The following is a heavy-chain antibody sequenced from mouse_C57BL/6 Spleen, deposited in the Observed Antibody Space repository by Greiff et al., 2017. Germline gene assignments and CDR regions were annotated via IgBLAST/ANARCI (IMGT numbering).Heavy chain of an antibody. D-gene: IGHD2-4*01. J-gene: IGHJ1*03. V-gene: IGHV1-82*01. CDR3: ARGDYYRYFDV. Sequence: VQLQESGPELVKPGASVKISCKASGYAFSSSWMNWVKQRPGKGLEWIGRIYPGDGDTNYNGKFKGKATLTADNSSSTAYMQLISLTSEDSAVYFCARGDYYRYFDVWGTGTTVTVSS. CDR1: GYAFSSSW. CDR2: IYPGDGDT.